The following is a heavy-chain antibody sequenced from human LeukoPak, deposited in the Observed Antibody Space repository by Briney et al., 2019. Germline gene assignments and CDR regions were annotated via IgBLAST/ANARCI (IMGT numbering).Heavy chain of an antibody. J-gene: IGHJ5*02. CDR1: GYTFTGYY. Sequence: ASVKVSCKASGYTFTGYYMHWVRQAPGQGLEWMGWINPNSGGTNYAQKFQGRVTMTEDTSTDTAYMELSSLRSEDTAVYYCATESRCSGGSCYSYNWFDPWGQGTLVTVSS. D-gene: IGHD2-15*01. CDR2: INPNSGGT. V-gene: IGHV1-2*02. CDR3: ATESRCSGGSCYSYNWFDP.